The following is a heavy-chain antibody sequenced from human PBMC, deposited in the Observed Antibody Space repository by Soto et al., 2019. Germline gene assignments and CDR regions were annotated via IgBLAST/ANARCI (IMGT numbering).Heavy chain of an antibody. V-gene: IGHV1-69*13. CDR3: ARDRVVGAFFDY. D-gene: IGHD1-26*01. Sequence: SVKVSCKASGGTFSSYAISWVRQAPGQGLEWMGGIIPIFGTADYAQKFQGRVTITADESTSTAYMELSSLRSEDTAVYYCARDRVVGAFFDYWGQGTLVTVSS. CDR2: IIPIFGTA. J-gene: IGHJ4*02. CDR1: GGTFSSYA.